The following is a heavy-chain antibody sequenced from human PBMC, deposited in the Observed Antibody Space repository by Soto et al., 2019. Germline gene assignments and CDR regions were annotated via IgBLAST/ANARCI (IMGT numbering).Heavy chain of an antibody. V-gene: IGHV4-59*08. CDR1: GGSISSYY. CDR3: ARRVDYVWGSYRYSPYFDY. J-gene: IGHJ4*02. CDR2: IYYSGST. D-gene: IGHD3-16*02. Sequence: QVQLQESGPGLVKPSETLSLTCTVSGGSISSYYWSWIPQPPGKGLEWIGYIYYSGSTNYNSSLKSRVTISVDTSKNQFSLKLSSVTAADTAVYYCARRVDYVWGSYRYSPYFDYWGQGTLVTVSS.